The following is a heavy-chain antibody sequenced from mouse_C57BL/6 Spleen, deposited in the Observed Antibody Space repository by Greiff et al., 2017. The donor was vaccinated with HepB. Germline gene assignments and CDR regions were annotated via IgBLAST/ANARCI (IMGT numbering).Heavy chain of an antibody. CDR3: ARAPTNWDDAMDY. Sequence: VQLKESGGGLVKPGGSLKLSCAASGFTFSDYGMHWVRQAPEKGLEWVAYISSGSSTIYYADTVKGRFTISRDNAKNTLFLQMTSLRSEDTAMYYCARAPTNWDDAMDYWGQGTSVTVSS. V-gene: IGHV5-17*01. J-gene: IGHJ4*01. CDR2: ISSGSSTI. D-gene: IGHD4-1*01. CDR1: GFTFSDYG.